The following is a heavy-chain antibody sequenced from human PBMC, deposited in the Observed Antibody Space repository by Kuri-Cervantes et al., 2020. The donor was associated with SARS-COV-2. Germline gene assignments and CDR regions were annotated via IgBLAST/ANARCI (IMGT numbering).Heavy chain of an antibody. Sequence: ESLKISCAVYGGSFSGYYWSWIRQPPGKGLEWIGEINHSGSTNYNPSLKSRVTISVDTSKNQFSLKLSSVTAADTAVYYCARGRDKRYSSGGYYYYGMDVWGQGTTVTVSS. J-gene: IGHJ6*02. V-gene: IGHV4-34*01. CDR2: INHSGST. CDR3: ARGRDKRYSSGGYYYYGMDV. D-gene: IGHD6-19*01. CDR1: GGSFSGYY.